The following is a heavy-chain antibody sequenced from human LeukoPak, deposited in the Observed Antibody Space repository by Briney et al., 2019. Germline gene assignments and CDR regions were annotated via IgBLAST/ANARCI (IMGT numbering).Heavy chain of an antibody. D-gene: IGHD3-10*01. CDR2: IYHSGST. CDR3: ARGKGSGSYYNGLSYYFDY. CDR1: GVSISSGGYS. Sequence: SETLSLTCAVSGVSISSGGYSWSWIRQPPGKGLEWIGYIYHSGSTYYNPSLKSRVTISVDRSKNQFSLKLSSVTAADTAVYYCARGKGSGSYYNGLSYYFDYWGQGTLVTVSS. V-gene: IGHV4-30-2*01. J-gene: IGHJ4*02.